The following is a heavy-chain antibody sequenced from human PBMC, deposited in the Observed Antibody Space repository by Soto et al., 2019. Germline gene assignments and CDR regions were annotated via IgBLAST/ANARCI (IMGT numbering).Heavy chain of an antibody. J-gene: IGHJ6*02. CDR1: GGTFSSYA. D-gene: IGHD3-9*01. Sequence: SVKVSCKASGGTFSSYAISWVRQAPGQGLEWMGGIIPIFGTANYAQKFQGRVTITADESTSTAYMGLSSLRSEDTAVYYCARGSFLRYFDWSSPYGMDVWGQGTTVIVSS. V-gene: IGHV1-69*13. CDR3: ARGSFLRYFDWSSPYGMDV. CDR2: IIPIFGTA.